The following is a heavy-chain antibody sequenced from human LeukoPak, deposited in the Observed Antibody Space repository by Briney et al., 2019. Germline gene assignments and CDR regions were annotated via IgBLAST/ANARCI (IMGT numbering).Heavy chain of an antibody. CDR2: MNPNSGNT. Sequence: VASVKVSCKASGYTFTSYDINWVRQATGQGLEWMGWMNPNSGNTGYAQKFQGRVTMTRNTSISTAYMELSSLRSEDTAVYYCARGLASYDFWSGYSNWFDPWGQGTLVTVSS. J-gene: IGHJ5*02. D-gene: IGHD3-3*01. V-gene: IGHV1-8*01. CDR3: ARGLASYDFWSGYSNWFDP. CDR1: GYTFTSYD.